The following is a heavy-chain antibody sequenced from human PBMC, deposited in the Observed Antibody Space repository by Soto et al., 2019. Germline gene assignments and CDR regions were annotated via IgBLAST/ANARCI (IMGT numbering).Heavy chain of an antibody. D-gene: IGHD6-19*01. CDR1: GYTFTGYY. V-gene: IGHV1-2*04. CDR3: ARDLGYQWYYGMDV. J-gene: IGHJ6*02. Sequence: ASVKVSCKASGYTFTGYYMHWVRLAPGQGLEWMGWINPNSGGTNYAQKFQGWVTMTRDTSISTAYMELSRLRSDDTAVYYCARDLGYQWYYGMDVWGQGTTVTVSS. CDR2: INPNSGGT.